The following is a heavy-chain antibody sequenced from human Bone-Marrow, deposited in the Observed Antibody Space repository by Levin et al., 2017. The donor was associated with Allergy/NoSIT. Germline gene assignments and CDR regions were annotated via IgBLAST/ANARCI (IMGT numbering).Heavy chain of an antibody. Sequence: GSLRLSCAASGFTFSSYGMHWVRQAPGKGLEWVAVISDDGINKYYADSVKGRFTISRDNSKNTLYLQMNSLRADDTAVYYCAKDRGLLWFPFDPWGQGTLVTVSS. D-gene: IGHD3-10*01. J-gene: IGHJ5*02. CDR1: GFTFSSYG. CDR3: AKDRGLLWFPFDP. CDR2: ISDDGINK. V-gene: IGHV3-30*18.